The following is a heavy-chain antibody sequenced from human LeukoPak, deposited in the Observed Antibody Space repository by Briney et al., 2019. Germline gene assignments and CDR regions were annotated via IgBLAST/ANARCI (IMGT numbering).Heavy chain of an antibody. V-gene: IGHV4-59*01. D-gene: IGHD1-7*01. CDR3: ARVVRELWFGL. CDR1: GGSISSYY. Sequence: SETLSLTCTVSGGSISSYYWSSIRQPPGKGLEWIGYIYYSGSTNYNPSLKSRVTISVDTSKNQFSLKLSSVTAADTAVYYCARVVRELWFGLWGQGTLVTASS. J-gene: IGHJ5*02. CDR2: IYYSGST.